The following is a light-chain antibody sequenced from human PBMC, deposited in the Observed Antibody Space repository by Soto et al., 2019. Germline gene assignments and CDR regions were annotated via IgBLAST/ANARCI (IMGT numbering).Light chain of an antibody. CDR3: QQYGSSVT. V-gene: IGKV3-20*01. CDR2: GAS. CDR1: QSVDSSF. J-gene: IGKJ1*01. Sequence: EIVLTQSPGSLSLSPGERATLSCRASQSVDSSFFAWYQKKPGQAPRLLIYGASKRATGIPDRFSGSGSGTDFTLTISRLEPEDSAVYFCQQYGSSVTFGEGTKVEIK.